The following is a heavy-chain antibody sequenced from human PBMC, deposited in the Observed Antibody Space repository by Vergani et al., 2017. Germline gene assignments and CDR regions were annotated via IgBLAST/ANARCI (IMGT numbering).Heavy chain of an antibody. CDR1: GGSISSGSYY. J-gene: IGHJ5*02. V-gene: IGHV4-61*02. CDR3: ARSSLSSTYNWFDP. Sequence: QVQLQESGPGLVKPSQTLSLTCTVSGGSISSGSYYWSWIRQPAGKGLEWIGRTYTRGRTNYNPSLKSRVTISVDTSKNQFSLKLSAVTAADTAVYYCARSSLSSTYNWFDPWGQGCLVTVSS. D-gene: IGHD6-13*01. CDR2: TYTRGRT.